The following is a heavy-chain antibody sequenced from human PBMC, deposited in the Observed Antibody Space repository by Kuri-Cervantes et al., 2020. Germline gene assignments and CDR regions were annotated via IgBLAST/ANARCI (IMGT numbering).Heavy chain of an antibody. CDR3: AREGSYDILTGWDYYYGMDV. D-gene: IGHD3-9*01. J-gene: IGHJ6*02. V-gene: IGHV3-7*01. CDR2: IKQDGSEK. CDR1: GFTFSNYW. Sequence: GGSLRLSCAASGFTFSNYWMSWVRQAPGKGLEWVANIKQDGSEKYYVDSVKGRFTISRDNAKNSLYLQMNSLRAEDTAVYYCAREGSYDILTGWDYYYGMDVWGQGTTVTVSS.